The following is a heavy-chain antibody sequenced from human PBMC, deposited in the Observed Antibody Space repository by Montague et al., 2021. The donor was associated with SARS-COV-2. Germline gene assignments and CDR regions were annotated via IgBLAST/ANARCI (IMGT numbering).Heavy chain of an antibody. CDR1: GFTFSSYE. J-gene: IGHJ4*02. CDR2: ISSSGSNI. D-gene: IGHD3-22*01. Sequence: SLRLSCAASGFTFSSYEMNWVRQAPGKGLEWVSYISSSGSNIRYADSVKGRFSIYRDNAKNSLYLQMNSLRAEDTAVYYCARRTYYDGYWGQGTLVTVSS. CDR3: ARRTYYDGY. V-gene: IGHV3-48*03.